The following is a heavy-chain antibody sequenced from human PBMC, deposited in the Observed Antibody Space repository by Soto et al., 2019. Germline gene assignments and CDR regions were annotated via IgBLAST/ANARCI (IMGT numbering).Heavy chain of an antibody. CDR1: GGTFSSYA. V-gene: IGHV1-69*13. J-gene: IGHJ6*02. D-gene: IGHD6-19*01. Sequence: SVKVSCKASGGTFSSYAISWVRQAPGQGLEWMGGIIPIFGTANYAQKFQGRVTITADESTSTAYTELSSLRSEDTAVYYCARGWGSIAVAGSLRDVWGQGTTVTVSS. CDR3: ARGWGSIAVAGSLRDV. CDR2: IIPIFGTA.